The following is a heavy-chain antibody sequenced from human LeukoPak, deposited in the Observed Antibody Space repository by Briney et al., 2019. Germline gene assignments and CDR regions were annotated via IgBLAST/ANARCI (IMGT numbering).Heavy chain of an antibody. D-gene: IGHD3/OR15-3a*01. J-gene: IGHJ6*03. V-gene: IGHV4-59*01. CDR1: GGSISSYY. Sequence: SETLSLTCTVSGGSISSYYWSWIRQPPGKGLEWIGYIYYSGSTNYNPSPKSRVTISVDTSKNQFSLKLSSVTAADTAVYYCARVAVGLVPTASSENYYYYYYMDVWGKGTTVTVSS. CDR3: ARVAVGLVPTASSENYYYYYYMDV. CDR2: IYYSGST.